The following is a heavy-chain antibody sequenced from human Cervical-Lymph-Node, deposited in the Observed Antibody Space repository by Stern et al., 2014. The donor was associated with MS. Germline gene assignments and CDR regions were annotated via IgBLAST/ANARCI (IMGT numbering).Heavy chain of an antibody. CDR1: GFSFSIYR. D-gene: IGHD3-10*01. CDR2: IWNDGTTT. Sequence: VQLVQSGGGVVQPGRSLRLSCTASGFSFSIYRMHWVRQSPGKGLEWVAVIWNDGTTTHYADSVKGRFTISRDNSKNSVFLEMNTLTVEDTAVYYCARDLWVGEFPYALDVWGQGTTVTVS. J-gene: IGHJ6*02. V-gene: IGHV3-33*01. CDR3: ARDLWVGEFPYALDV.